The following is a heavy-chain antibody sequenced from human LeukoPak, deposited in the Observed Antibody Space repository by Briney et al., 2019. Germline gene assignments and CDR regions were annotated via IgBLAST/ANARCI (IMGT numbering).Heavy chain of an antibody. CDR2: IYYSGTT. CDR3: VLSSRKLLPDY. J-gene: IGHJ4*02. Sequence: SDTLSLTCGVSGHTIISDYWWGWIRQPPGKGLEWIGYIYYSGTTYYNASLKSRVTMSVYTSRNQFSLRPSSVTAADTAVYYCVLSSRKLLPDYWGQGTLVTVSS. D-gene: IGHD2-15*01. CDR1: GHTIISDYW. V-gene: IGHV4-28*01.